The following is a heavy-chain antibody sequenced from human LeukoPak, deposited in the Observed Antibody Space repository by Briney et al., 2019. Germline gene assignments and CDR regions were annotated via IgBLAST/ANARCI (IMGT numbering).Heavy chain of an antibody. CDR3: ARAGVDIVVVARPTWFDY. D-gene: IGHD2-15*01. CDR2: ISSSGSSV. V-gene: IGHV3-11*01. J-gene: IGHJ4*02. Sequence: GGSLRLSCSSSGFTFNDYYMAWIRRAPGKGLEWVSYISSSGSSVFYADSVKGRFFVSRDNLKNSLYLQMNGLRVEDTALYYCARAGVDIVVVARPTWFDYWGQGNLVTVSS. CDR1: GFTFNDYY.